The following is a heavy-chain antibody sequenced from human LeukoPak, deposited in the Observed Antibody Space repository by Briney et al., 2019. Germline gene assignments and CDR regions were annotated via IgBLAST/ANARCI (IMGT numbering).Heavy chain of an antibody. V-gene: IGHV3-13*01. J-gene: IGHJ3*02. D-gene: IGHD3-10*01. CDR2: INAAGDT. Sequence: GGSLRLSCVASGFTFSSYDMHWVRQGTGKGLEWVSGINAAGDTYYPGSVKGRFTISREIARNSLYLQVKSLRAGDTAVYYCARGQPGGFDIWGQGTVVTVSS. CDR1: GFTFSSYD. CDR3: ARGQPGGFDI.